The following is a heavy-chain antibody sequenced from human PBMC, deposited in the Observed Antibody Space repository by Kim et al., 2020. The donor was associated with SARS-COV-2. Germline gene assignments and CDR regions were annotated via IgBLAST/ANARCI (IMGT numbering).Heavy chain of an antibody. CDR2: ISYDGSNK. D-gene: IGHD1-1*01. CDR1: GFTFSSYG. CDR3: AKANRSRTQRGYFDY. J-gene: IGHJ4*01. V-gene: IGHV3-30*18. Sequence: GGSLRLSCAASGFTFSSYGMHWVRQAPGKGLEWVAVISYDGSNKYYADSVKGRFTISRDNSKNTLYLQMNSLRAEDTAVYYCAKANRSRTQRGYFDYWGHGTLVTVSS.